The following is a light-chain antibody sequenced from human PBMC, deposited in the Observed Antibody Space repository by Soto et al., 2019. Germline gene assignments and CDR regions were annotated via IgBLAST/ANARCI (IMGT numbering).Light chain of an antibody. V-gene: IGKV3-11*01. Sequence: IVLTQSPATLSFSPCEIATLSCWASQSVSSYLAWYQHKPGQAPRLLIYDASNRATGIPARFSGSGSGTDFTLTISSLEPEDFAVYYCQQRSNWPWTFGQGTKVDIK. CDR2: DAS. J-gene: IGKJ1*01. CDR1: QSVSSY. CDR3: QQRSNWPWT.